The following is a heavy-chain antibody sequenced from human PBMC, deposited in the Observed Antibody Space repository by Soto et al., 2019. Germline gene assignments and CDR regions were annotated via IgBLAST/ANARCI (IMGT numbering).Heavy chain of an antibody. Sequence: SDTLSLTCTVSGGSISSGGYYWSWIRQHPGKGLEWIGYIYYSGSIYYNPSLKSRVTISVDTSKNQFSLKLSSVTAADTAVYYCARVDTSMGATCVSYWGQGTLVTVSS. CDR3: ARVDTSMGATCVSY. CDR2: IYYSGSI. J-gene: IGHJ4*02. V-gene: IGHV4-31*03. CDR1: GGSISSGGYY. D-gene: IGHD1-26*01.